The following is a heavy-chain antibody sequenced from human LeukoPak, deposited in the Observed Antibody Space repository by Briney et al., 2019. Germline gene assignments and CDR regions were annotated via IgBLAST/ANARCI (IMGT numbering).Heavy chain of an antibody. CDR3: ASQSIAVSYYYYGMDV. CDR1: GGSFSGYY. Sequence: KPSETLSLTCAVYGGSFSGYYWSWIRQPPGKGLEWIGEINHSGSTNCNPSLKSRVTISVDTSKNQFSLKLSSVTAADTAVYYCASQSIAVSYYYYGMDVWGQGTTVTVSS. J-gene: IGHJ6*02. CDR2: INHSGST. D-gene: IGHD6-19*01. V-gene: IGHV4-34*01.